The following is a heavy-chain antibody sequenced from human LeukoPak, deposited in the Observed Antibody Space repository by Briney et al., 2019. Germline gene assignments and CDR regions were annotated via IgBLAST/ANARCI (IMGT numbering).Heavy chain of an antibody. CDR3: AKDLILHPRYGSGSYPPYYFDY. Sequence: GGSLRLSCAASGFTFSRYAMSWVRQAPGKGLEGVSAISGSGGSTYYADSVKGRFTISRDNSKNTLYLQMNSLRAEDTAVYYCAKDLILHPRYGSGSYPPYYFDYWGQGTLVTVSS. D-gene: IGHD3-10*01. V-gene: IGHV3-23*01. CDR2: ISGSGGST. CDR1: GFTFSRYA. J-gene: IGHJ4*02.